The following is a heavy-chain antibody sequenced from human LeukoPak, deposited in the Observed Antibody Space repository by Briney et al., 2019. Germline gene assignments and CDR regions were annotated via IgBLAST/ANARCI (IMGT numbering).Heavy chain of an antibody. CDR3: ARNQQLGGHSYYYYGMDV. CDR1: GFTSIAYA. CDR2: ISGGGMTT. J-gene: IGHJ6*02. Sequence: GGSLRLSCVGSGFTSIAYALTWARQAPGKGLEWVSGISGGGMTTYYADSVKGRFTISRDNSKNTLYLQMNSLRADDTAIYYCARNQQLGGHSYYYYGMDVWGQGTTVTVSS. D-gene: IGHD3-16*01. V-gene: IGHV3-23*01.